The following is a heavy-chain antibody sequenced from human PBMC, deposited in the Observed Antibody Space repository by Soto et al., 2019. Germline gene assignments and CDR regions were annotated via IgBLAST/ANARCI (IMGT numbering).Heavy chain of an antibody. CDR2: INPSGGST. CDR3: ARRDGYNEGFV. J-gene: IGHJ4*02. D-gene: IGHD5-12*01. V-gene: IGHV1-46*03. CDR1: VYTFTSYY. Sequence: ASVKVSCKASVYTFTSYYIHWVRQAPGQGLEWMGIINPSGGSTSYAQKFQGRVTMTRDTSTSTVYMELSSLRSEDTAVYYCARRDGYNEGFVWGQGTLVTVSS.